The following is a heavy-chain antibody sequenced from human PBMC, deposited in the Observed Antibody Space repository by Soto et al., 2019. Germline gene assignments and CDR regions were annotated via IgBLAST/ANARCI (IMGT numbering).Heavy chain of an antibody. D-gene: IGHD2-15*01. CDR3: ARVVIDCSGGSCPPAYYYGMDV. J-gene: IGHJ6*02. V-gene: IGHV3-72*01. Sequence: EVQLVESGGGLVQPGGSLRLSCAASGFTFSDHYMDWVRQAPGKGLEWVGRTRNKANSYTTEYAEPVKGRFTISRDDSKNSLYLQMNSLKTEDTAVYYCARVVIDCSGGSCPPAYYYGMDVWGQGTTVTVSS. CDR2: TRNKANSYTT. CDR1: GFTFSDHY.